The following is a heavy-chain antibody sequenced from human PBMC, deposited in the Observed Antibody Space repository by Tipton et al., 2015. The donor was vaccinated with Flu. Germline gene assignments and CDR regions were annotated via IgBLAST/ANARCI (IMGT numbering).Heavy chain of an antibody. CDR1: RGTFSTYG. J-gene: IGHJ4*02. CDR2: IFPPIGVV. CDR3: ARDFGAGGGLSGVLDL. D-gene: IGHD6-13*01. Sequence: QVQLVQSGAEVRKPGSSVKVSCEVPRGTFSTYGITWVRQAPGQGLEWVGDIFPPIGVVHYVQSTQGRVMITADESTSTTHMEVRNLRSVDTAVYYCARDFGAGGGLSGVLDLWGQGTLVTVSS. V-gene: IGHV1-69*01.